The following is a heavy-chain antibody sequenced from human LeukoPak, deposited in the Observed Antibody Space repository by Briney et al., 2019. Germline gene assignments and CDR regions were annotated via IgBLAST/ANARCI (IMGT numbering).Heavy chain of an antibody. V-gene: IGHV1-69*06. CDR1: GYTFTSYD. J-gene: IGHJ4*02. D-gene: IGHD6-19*01. CDR2: IIPIFGTA. CDR3: ATGVGSGWSYSNSDY. Sequence: SVKVSCKASGYTFTSYDINWVRQAPGQGLEWMGGIIPIFGTANYAQKFQGRVTMTEDTSTDTAYMELSSLRSEDTAVYYCATGVGSGWSYSNSDYWGQGTLVTVSS.